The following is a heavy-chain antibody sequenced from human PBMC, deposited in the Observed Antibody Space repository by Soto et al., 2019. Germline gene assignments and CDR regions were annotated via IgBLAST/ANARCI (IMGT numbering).Heavy chain of an antibody. V-gene: IGHV2-5*02. CDR3: AHFSSGGVVRFDL. J-gene: IGHJ4*02. CDR2: IYWDDDQ. CDR1: ELSLTTSGVG. D-gene: IGHD3-16*01. Sequence: SGPTLVNPTQTLTLTCSLSELSLTTSGVGVGWIRQLPGKALEWLALIYWDDDQRYRPSLKSRLTIAKDTSRNLAVLAMTNMDPADTATYYCAHFSSGGVVRFDLWGQGTLVTVSS.